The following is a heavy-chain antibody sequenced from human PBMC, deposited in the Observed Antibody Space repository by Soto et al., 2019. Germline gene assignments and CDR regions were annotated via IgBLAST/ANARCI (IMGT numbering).Heavy chain of an antibody. CDR3: ARSVFP. CDR1: GGSISSGGYY. CDR2: IYYSWRT. Sequence: QVQLQESGPGLVKPSQTLSLTCTVSGGSISSGGYYWTWIRQQPGKGLEWIGYIYYSWRTFCNPSLKRRVTISVATSKNQFALRLSSVTAAGTALYYCARSVFPWGQGTLVTVSS. V-gene: IGHV4-31*03. J-gene: IGHJ5*02.